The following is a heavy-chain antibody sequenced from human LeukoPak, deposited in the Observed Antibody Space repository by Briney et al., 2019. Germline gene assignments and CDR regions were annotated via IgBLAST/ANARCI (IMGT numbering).Heavy chain of an antibody. D-gene: IGHD3-10*01. Sequence: PGGSLRLFCAASGFTLSNSWMFWVRQPPGKGLKYVSEINNDGSRTSYADSVKGRFTISRDGDENTLFLQMNSLRAEDTAVYFCERGGVSGGIDYWGQGTLVTVSS. V-gene: IGHV3-74*01. CDR1: GFTLSNSW. CDR2: INNDGSRT. CDR3: ERGGVSGGIDY. J-gene: IGHJ4*02.